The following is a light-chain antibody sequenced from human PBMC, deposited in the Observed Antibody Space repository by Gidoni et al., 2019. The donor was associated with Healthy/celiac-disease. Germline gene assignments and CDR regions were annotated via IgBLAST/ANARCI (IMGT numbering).Light chain of an antibody. J-gene: IGKJ4*01. CDR3: QQYYSTPLT. V-gene: IGKV4-1*01. CDR1: QSVLYSSNNKNY. Sequence: DLVLTQSPDSLAVSLGERATINCKSSQSVLYSSNNKNYLAVYQQKPGQPPTLLIYWSSTRESGVPDRFSGSGSGTDFTLTISSLQAEDVAVYYCQQYYSTPLTFGGGTKVEIK. CDR2: WSS.